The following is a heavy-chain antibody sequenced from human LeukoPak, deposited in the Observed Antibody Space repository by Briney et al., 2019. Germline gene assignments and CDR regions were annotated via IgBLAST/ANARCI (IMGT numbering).Heavy chain of an antibody. CDR1: GFTFSSYS. J-gene: IGHJ4*02. CDR3: AKWGDYDILTGYYVSDF. Sequence: GGSLRLSCAASGFTFSSYSMNWVRQAPGKGLEWVSAITGSGDTTYYADSVKGRFTISRDNSKNTLYVEMNTLRAEDTAVYYCAKWGDYDILTGYYVSDFWGQGTLVTVSS. D-gene: IGHD3-9*01. CDR2: ITGSGDTT. V-gene: IGHV3-23*01.